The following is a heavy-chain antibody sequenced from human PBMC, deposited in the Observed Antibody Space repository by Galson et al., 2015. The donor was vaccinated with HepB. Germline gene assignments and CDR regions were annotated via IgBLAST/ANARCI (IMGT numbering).Heavy chain of an antibody. J-gene: IGHJ3*02. CDR3: AATYYYDSSGYSYVNDAFDI. Sequence: SVTVSCKASGFSFTNSAVQWVRQARGQRLEWIGWIVVGSGNTNYAQKFQERVTITRDMSTSTAYMELSSLRSEDTAVYYCAATYYYDSSGYSYVNDAFDIWGQGTMATVSS. D-gene: IGHD3-22*01. CDR2: IVVGSGNT. CDR1: GFSFTNSA. V-gene: IGHV1-58*01.